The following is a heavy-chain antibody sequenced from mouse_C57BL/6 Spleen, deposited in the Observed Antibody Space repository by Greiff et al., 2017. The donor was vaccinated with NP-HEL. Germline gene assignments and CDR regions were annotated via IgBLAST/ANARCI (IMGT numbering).Heavy chain of an antibody. J-gene: IGHJ4*01. CDR1: GYTFTSYG. CDR3: RSEGRFYAMDY. Sequence: VQLQQSGAELARPGASVKLSCKASGYTFTSYGISWVKQRTGQGLEWIGEIYPRSGNTFYNEKFKGKATLTADKSSSTAYMELRSLTSEDSAVYFWRSEGRFYAMDYWGQGTSVTVSS. CDR2: IYPRSGNT. D-gene: IGHD3-3*01. V-gene: IGHV1-81*01.